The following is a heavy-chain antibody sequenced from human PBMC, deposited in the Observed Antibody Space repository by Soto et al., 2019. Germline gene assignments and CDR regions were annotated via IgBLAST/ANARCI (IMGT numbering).Heavy chain of an antibody. CDR1: GFTFSSYA. D-gene: IGHD3-16*02. CDR2: ISYDGSNK. V-gene: IGHV3-30-3*01. Sequence: QVQLVESGGGVVQPGRSLRLSCAASGFTFSSYAMHWVRQAPGKGLEWVAVISYDGSNKYYADSVKGRFTISRDNSKNSLYMQMNSLRAENTTVYYCARDSYYDYDWGSYRPTYYFGYWGQGTLVTVSS. J-gene: IGHJ4*02. CDR3: ARDSYYDYDWGSYRPTYYFGY.